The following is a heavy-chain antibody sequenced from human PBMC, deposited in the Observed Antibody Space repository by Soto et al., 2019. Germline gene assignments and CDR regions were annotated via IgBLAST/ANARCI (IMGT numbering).Heavy chain of an antibody. CDR2: IYYSGST. J-gene: IGHJ4*02. V-gene: IGHV4-39*01. Sequence: PSETLSLTCTVSGGSISSSSYYWGWIRQPPGKGLEWIGSIYYSGSTYYNPSLKSRVTISVDTSKNQFSLKLSSVTAADTAVYYCARVLAAAGLSFDYWGQGTLVTVSS. CDR1: GGSISSSSYY. CDR3: ARVLAAAGLSFDY. D-gene: IGHD6-13*01.